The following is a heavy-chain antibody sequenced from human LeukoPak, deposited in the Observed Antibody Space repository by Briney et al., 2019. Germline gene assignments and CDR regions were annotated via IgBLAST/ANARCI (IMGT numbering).Heavy chain of an antibody. CDR2: IIPILGIA. V-gene: IGHV1-69*04. Sequence: GASVKVSCKASGGTLSSYAISWVRQAPGQGLEWMGRIIPILGIANYAQKFQGRVTVTADKSTSTAYMELSSLRSEDTAVYYCARASETDYGDYVSWGQGTLVTVSS. D-gene: IGHD4-17*01. CDR1: GGTLSSYA. CDR3: ARASETDYGDYVS. J-gene: IGHJ5*02.